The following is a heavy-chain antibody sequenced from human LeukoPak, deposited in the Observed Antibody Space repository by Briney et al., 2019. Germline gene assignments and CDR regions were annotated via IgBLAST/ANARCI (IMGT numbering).Heavy chain of an antibody. Sequence: GGSLRLSCAASGFTSSSYWMHWVRQAPGKGLVWVSRINSDGSSTSYADSVKGRFTISRDNAKNTLYLQMNSLRAEDTAVYYCAREEYSGNYVDPWGQGTLVTVSS. CDR2: INSDGSST. V-gene: IGHV3-74*01. D-gene: IGHD1-26*01. J-gene: IGHJ5*02. CDR1: GFTSSSYW. CDR3: AREEYSGNYVDP.